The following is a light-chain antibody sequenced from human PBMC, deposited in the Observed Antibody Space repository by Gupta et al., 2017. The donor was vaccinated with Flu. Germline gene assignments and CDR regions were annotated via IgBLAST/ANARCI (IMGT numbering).Light chain of an antibody. V-gene: IGKV3-20*01. CDR2: GAS. Sequence: EIVLTQSPGTLSLSPGERATLSCRASQSVNNNLLTWYQQKPGQAPRLLTYGASSRATGIPDRFSGSGSGTXFTLTIXRLEPEDFAVYYCQQYGISVYTFGXGTKLEIK. J-gene: IGKJ2*01. CDR1: QSVNNNL. CDR3: QQYGISVYT.